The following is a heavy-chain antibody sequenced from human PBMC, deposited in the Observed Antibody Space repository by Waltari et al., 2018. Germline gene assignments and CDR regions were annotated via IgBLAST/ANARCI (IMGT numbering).Heavy chain of an antibody. CDR3: ARQILARNYRFDP. D-gene: IGHD1-7*01. V-gene: IGHV4-59*08. CDR2: INYNGDT. Sequence: QVQLQESDPGLVKPSETLSLTCTVSGDSISSHYWSWIRQPPGKGLEWMGYINYNGDTRYNPSLKSRLTISIDTSKSQFSLKLSSVTAADTAVYYCARQILARNYRFDPWGQGTLVTVSS. J-gene: IGHJ5*02. CDR1: GDSISSHY.